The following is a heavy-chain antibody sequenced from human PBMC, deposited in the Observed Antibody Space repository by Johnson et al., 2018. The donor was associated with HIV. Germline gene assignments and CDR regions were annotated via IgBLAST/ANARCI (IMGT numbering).Heavy chain of an antibody. J-gene: IGHJ3*02. Sequence: QVQLVESGGGVVQPGRSLILSCAASGFTFSSYAMHWVRQAPGKGLEWVAVISYDGTNKYYADSVKGRFTISRDNAKNSLYLQMNSLRAEDTALYYCAKDRTKDYGDYSGDAFDIWGQGTIVTVSS. V-gene: IGHV3-30*04. CDR1: GFTFSSYA. D-gene: IGHD4-17*01. CDR2: ISYDGTNK. CDR3: AKDRTKDYGDYSGDAFDI.